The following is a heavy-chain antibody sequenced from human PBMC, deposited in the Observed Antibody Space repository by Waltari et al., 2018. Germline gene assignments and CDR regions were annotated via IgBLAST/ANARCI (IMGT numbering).Heavy chain of an antibody. Sequence: QVQLQESGPGLVKPSQTLSLTCSVPGGSISSGDYYWSWIRQHPGKGLEWIRYICYRGSSYDNPALNSLVTISLDSCKSQFYLKLSSVTGADTAVYYCARLGRVSGHPAEGPFDIWGQGTMVTVSS. V-gene: IGHV4-31*01. CDR2: ICYRGSS. J-gene: IGHJ3*02. CDR1: GGSISSGDYY. D-gene: IGHD6-13*01. CDR3: ARLGRVSGHPAEGPFDI.